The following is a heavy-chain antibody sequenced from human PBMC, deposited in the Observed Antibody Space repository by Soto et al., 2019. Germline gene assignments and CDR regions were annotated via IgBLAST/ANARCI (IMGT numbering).Heavy chain of an antibody. CDR2: FHYTGST. D-gene: IGHD3-22*01. CDR1: GASLSGYY. CDR3: ARRGADTSGYYPF. Sequence: SETLSLTCTVSGASLSGYYWSWVRQPPGKRPEWIGYFHYTGSTDYNPSLKSRVTISVDSSQNQFSLKLTSVTPADTAVYYCARRGADTSGYYPFWGPGALLTVSS. J-gene: IGHJ4*02. V-gene: IGHV4-59*01.